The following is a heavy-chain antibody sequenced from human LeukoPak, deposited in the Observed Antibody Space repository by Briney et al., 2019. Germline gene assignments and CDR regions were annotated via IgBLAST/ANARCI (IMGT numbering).Heavy chain of an antibody. CDR2: ISGSGGST. CDR3: AKSITMIVVVPYYFDY. J-gene: IGHJ4*02. CDR1: GFTFSSYS. V-gene: IGHV3-23*01. D-gene: IGHD3-22*01. Sequence: GGSLRLSCAASGFTFSSYSMNWVRQAPGKGLEWVSAISGSGGSTYYADSVKGRFTIPRDNSKNTLYLQMNSLRAEDTAVYYCAKSITMIVVVPYYFDYWGQGTLVTVSS.